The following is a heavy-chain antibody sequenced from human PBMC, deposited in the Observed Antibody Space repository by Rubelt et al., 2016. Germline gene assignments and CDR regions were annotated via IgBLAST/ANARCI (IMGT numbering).Heavy chain of an antibody. CDR1: GGSISSSSYY. CDR3: ARGYDGYEGRFNWFDP. D-gene: IGHD5-12*01. J-gene: IGHJ5*02. V-gene: IGHV4-39*07. Sequence: QLQLQESGPGLVKPSETLSLTCTVSGGSISSSSYYWGWIRQPPGKGLEWIGYIYYSGSTYYNPSLKSRVTISVDTSKNQFALKLSSVTAADTAVYYCARGYDGYEGRFNWFDPWGQGTLVTVSS. CDR2: IYYSGST.